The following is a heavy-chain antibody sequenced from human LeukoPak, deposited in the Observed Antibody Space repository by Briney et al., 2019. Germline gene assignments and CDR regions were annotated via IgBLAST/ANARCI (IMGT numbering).Heavy chain of an antibody. Sequence: PSETLSLTCTVSGGSISGYYWSWIRQPPGKGPEWVGYIYYSGSTNYNPSLKSRLTISVDTSKNQFSLKMNSVTAADTAVYYCARLASSGWSHCDYWGQGTLVTVSS. CDR3: ARLASSGWSHCDY. CDR2: IYYSGST. CDR1: GGSISGYY. J-gene: IGHJ4*02. D-gene: IGHD6-19*01. V-gene: IGHV4-59*08.